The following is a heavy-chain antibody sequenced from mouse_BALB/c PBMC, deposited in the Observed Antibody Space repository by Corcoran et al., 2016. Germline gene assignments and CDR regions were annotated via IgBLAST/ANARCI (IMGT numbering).Heavy chain of an antibody. J-gene: IGHJ4*01. CDR1: GYTFTNYG. D-gene: IGHD2-1*01. CDR2: INTYTGEP. V-gene: IGHV9-1*02. Sequence: QIQLVQSGPELRKPGETVKISCKASGYTFTNYGMNWVKQAPGQGLKWMGWINTYTGEPTYADDFKGRFAFSLETSASTAYLQLNNLKNEDMATDFCAIYYDYAMDYWGQGTSVTVSS. CDR3: AIYYDYAMDY.